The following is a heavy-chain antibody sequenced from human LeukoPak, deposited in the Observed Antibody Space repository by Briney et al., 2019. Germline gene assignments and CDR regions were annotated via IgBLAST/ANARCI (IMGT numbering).Heavy chain of an antibody. J-gene: IGHJ4*02. CDR1: GFTVSDNY. CDR2: IYSAGAT. Sequence: PGGSLRLSCAASGFTVSDNYMTWVRQAPGKGLEWVSSIYSAGATHYAESVKGRFTISRDNSKNTLYLQMNSLRAEDTAVYYCATTILTSSLDYWGQGTLVTVSS. CDR3: ATTILTSSLDY. D-gene: IGHD2-2*01. V-gene: IGHV3-53*01.